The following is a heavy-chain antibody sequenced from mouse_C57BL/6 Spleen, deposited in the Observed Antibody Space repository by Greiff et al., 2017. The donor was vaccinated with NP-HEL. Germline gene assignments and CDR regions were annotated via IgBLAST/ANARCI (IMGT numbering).Heavy chain of an antibody. D-gene: IGHD1-1*01. J-gene: IGHJ2*01. CDR3: TRRGVYGYFDY. CDR2: IDPETGGT. CDR1: GYTFTDYE. Sequence: QVQLQQSGAELVRPGASVTLSCKASGYTFTDYEMHWVKQTPVHGLEWIGAIDPETGGTAYNQKFKGKAILTADKSSSRAYMELRSLTSEDSAVYYCTRRGVYGYFDYWGQGTTLTVSS. V-gene: IGHV1-15*01.